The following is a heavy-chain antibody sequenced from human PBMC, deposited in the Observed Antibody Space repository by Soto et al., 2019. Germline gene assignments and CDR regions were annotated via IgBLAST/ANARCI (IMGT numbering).Heavy chain of an antibody. V-gene: IGHV4-59*01. CDR3: ARDYGDSGRDYYYYYMDV. Sequence: SETLSLTCTVSGGSISSYYWSWIRQPPGKGLEWIGYIYYNGSTNYNPSLKSRVTISVDTSKNQFSLKLSSVTAADTAVYYCARDYGDSGRDYYYYYMDVWGKGTTVTVSS. D-gene: IGHD4-17*01. CDR1: GGSISSYY. J-gene: IGHJ6*03. CDR2: IYYNGST.